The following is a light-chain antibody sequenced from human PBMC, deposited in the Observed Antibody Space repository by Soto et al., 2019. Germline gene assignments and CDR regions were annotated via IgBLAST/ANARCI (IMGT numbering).Light chain of an antibody. CDR1: SSDVGSYNR. Sequence: QSALTQPPSVSGSPGQSVTISCTGTSSDVGSYNRLSWYQQPPGTAPKLIMYEVNTRPSGVPDRFSGSKSGSTASLTISGLQAEDEADYDCSLYISGSTYVFGTGTKLTVL. CDR2: EVN. CDR3: SLYISGSTYV. V-gene: IGLV2-18*01. J-gene: IGLJ1*01.